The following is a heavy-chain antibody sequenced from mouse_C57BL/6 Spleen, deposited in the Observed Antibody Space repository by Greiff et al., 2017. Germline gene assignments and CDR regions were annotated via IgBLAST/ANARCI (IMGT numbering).Heavy chain of an antibody. J-gene: IGHJ4*01. V-gene: IGHV3-6*01. CDR3: ASEGYYYGSGDYAMDY. CDR1: GYSITSGYY. Sequence: VQLQPSGPGLVKPSQSLSLTCSVTGYSITSGYYWNWIRQFPGNKLEWMGYISYDGSNNYNPSLKNRTSITRDTSKNQFFLKLNSVTTEDTATYYCASEGYYYGSGDYAMDYWGQGTSVTVSS. CDR2: ISYDGSN. D-gene: IGHD1-1*01.